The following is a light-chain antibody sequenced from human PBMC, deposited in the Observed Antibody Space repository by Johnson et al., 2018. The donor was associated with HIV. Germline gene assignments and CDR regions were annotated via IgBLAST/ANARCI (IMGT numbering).Light chain of an antibody. CDR1: SSNIGNNF. J-gene: IGLJ1*01. CDR2: ENN. V-gene: IGLV1-51*02. CDR3: GTWDSSLRVGF. Sequence: QSVLTQPPSVSAAPGQKVTISCSGSSSNIGNNFVSWYQQLPGTAPKLLIYENNKRPSGIPDRFPGSKSGTSATLGITGLQTGDEADYYCGTWDSSLRVGFFGTGTKVTVL.